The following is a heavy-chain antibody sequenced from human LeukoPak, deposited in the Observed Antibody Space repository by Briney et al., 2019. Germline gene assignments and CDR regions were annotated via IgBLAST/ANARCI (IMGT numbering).Heavy chain of an antibody. CDR2: IYTSGST. J-gene: IGHJ6*03. V-gene: IGHV4-4*07. D-gene: IGHD1-14*01. CDR1: GGSISNYY. CDR3: ARDRKYYYHMDV. Sequence: SETLSLTCSVSGGSISNYYYNWIRQPAGKGLEWIGRIYTSGSTNYNPSLKSRATISVDTSKNQFSLNLTSLTAADTAVYYCARDRKYYYHMDVWGKGTTVTVSS.